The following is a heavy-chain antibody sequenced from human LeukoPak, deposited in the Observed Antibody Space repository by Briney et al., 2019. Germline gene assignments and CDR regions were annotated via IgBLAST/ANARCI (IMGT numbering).Heavy chain of an antibody. Sequence: GGSLSLSCSASGLTFSTYIMNWVRQAPGKGLEWVSYISSSGTYIYYADSVKGRFTISRDNAKNSLYLQMNSLRAEDTSVYYCARGDLDMNDYWGQGTLVTVSS. CDR3: ARGDLDMNDY. J-gene: IGHJ4*02. CDR2: ISSSGTYI. V-gene: IGHV3-21*01. D-gene: IGHD3-16*01. CDR1: GLTFSTYI.